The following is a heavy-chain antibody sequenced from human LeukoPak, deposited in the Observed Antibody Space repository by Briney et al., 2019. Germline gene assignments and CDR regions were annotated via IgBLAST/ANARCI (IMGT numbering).Heavy chain of an antibody. Sequence: SETLSLTCAVYGGSFSGYYWSWLRQPPGKGLEWIGEINHSGSTNYNPSLKSRVTISVDTSKNQFSLKLSSVTTADTAVYYCARGERYDFWSGYSTCFDYWGQGTLVTVSS. D-gene: IGHD3-3*01. CDR1: GGSFSGYY. J-gene: IGHJ4*02. CDR2: INHSGST. CDR3: ARGERYDFWSGYSTCFDY. V-gene: IGHV4-34*01.